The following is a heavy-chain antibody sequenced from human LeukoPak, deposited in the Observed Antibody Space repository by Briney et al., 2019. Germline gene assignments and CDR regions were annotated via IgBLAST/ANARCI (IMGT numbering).Heavy chain of an antibody. J-gene: IGHJ4*02. CDR2: ISYDGSNK. CDR1: GFTFSSYA. Sequence: GRSLRLSCAASGFTFSSYAMHWVRQAPGKGLEWVAVISYDGSNKYYADSVKGRFTISRANSKNTLYLQMNSLRAEDTAVYYCARDAFYYDFWSGYYTLGDYFDYWGQGTLVTVSS. D-gene: IGHD3-3*01. CDR3: ARDAFYYDFWSGYYTLGDYFDY. V-gene: IGHV3-30-3*01.